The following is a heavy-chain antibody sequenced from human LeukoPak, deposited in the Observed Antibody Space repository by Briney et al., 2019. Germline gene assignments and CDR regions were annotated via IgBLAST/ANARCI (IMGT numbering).Heavy chain of an antibody. Sequence: SVKVSCKASVGIFSSYAISWVRQAPGQGRAWVGGIISIFGTANYAQKFQGRVKITADESTSTAYMELSSLRSEDTAVYYCATTLGYCSGGSCYSGFSKGYFDYWGQGTLVTVSS. CDR2: IISIFGTA. CDR1: VGIFSSYA. CDR3: ATTLGYCSGGSCYSGFSKGYFDY. D-gene: IGHD2-15*01. J-gene: IGHJ4*02. V-gene: IGHV1-69*13.